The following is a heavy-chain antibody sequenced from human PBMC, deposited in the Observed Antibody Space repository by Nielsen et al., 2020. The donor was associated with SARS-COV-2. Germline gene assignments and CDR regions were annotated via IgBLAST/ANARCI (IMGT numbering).Heavy chain of an antibody. CDR1: GFTFDDYG. Sequence: GESLKISCAASGFTFDDYGMSWVRQAPGKGLEWVSGINWNGGSTGYADSVKGRFTISRDNAKNSLYLQMNSLRAEDTALYHCASLYGDLEYWGQGTLVTVSS. V-gene: IGHV3-20*01. CDR2: INWNGGST. J-gene: IGHJ4*02. D-gene: IGHD4-17*01. CDR3: ASLYGDLEY.